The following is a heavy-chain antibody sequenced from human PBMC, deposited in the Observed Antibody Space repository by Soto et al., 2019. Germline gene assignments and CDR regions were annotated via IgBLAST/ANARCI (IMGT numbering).Heavy chain of an antibody. V-gene: IGHV3-74*01. CDR1: GFTFSNYW. Sequence: EVKLVESGGGLVQPGGSLRLSCAASGFTFSNYWMYWVRQAPGKGLVWVSRINSDGSVSSYADSVKGRLTISRDNVKNTLYQQMNSLRVEDTAVYYCARGDCVGATCYSSAGSFYYYVDVWGKGTTVTVCS. CDR3: ARGDCVGATCYSSAGSFYYYVDV. D-gene: IGHD2-15*01. J-gene: IGHJ6*03. CDR2: INSDGSVS.